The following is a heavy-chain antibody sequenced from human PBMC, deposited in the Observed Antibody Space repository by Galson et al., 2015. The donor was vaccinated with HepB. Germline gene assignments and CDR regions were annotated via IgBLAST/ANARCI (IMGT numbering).Heavy chain of an antibody. CDR1: GSTFTSYA. D-gene: IGHD6-19*01. CDR2: INAGNGNT. Sequence: SVKVSCKASGSTFTSYAMHWVRQAPGQRLEWMGWINAGNGNTKYSQKFQGRVTITRDTSASTAYMELSSLRSEDTAVYYCARAYSSGWYFFDYWGQGTLVTVSS. CDR3: ARAYSSGWYFFDY. J-gene: IGHJ4*02. V-gene: IGHV1-3*01.